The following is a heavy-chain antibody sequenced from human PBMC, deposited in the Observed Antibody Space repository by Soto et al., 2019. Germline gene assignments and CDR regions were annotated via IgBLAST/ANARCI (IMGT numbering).Heavy chain of an antibody. CDR2: ISHSETT. CDR1: GSYITSGDYH. Sequence: SEILSLTCSVSGSYITSGDYHWTWIRQAPGKGLEWIGYISHSETTYYSPALKNRIIISSDFSMNQFSLRLNSVTAADTAVYFCAGFGVGDRDDKWGQGTLVTVS. D-gene: IGHD2-8*01. CDR3: AGFGVGDRDDK. J-gene: IGHJ4*02. V-gene: IGHV4-30-4*01.